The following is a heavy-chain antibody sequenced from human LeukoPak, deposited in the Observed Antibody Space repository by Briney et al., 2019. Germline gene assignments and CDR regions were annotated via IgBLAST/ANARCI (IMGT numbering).Heavy chain of an antibody. J-gene: IGHJ4*02. CDR1: GFTVSSNY. CDR2: IYSGGST. V-gene: IGHV3-66*01. D-gene: IGHD1-26*01. CDR3: AKEREGYYFDY. Sequence: GGSLRLSCAASGFTVSSNYMSWVRQAPGKGLEWVSVIYSGGSTYYADSVKGRFTISRDNSKNTLYLQMNSLRAEDTAVYYCAKEREGYYFDYWGQGTLVTVSS.